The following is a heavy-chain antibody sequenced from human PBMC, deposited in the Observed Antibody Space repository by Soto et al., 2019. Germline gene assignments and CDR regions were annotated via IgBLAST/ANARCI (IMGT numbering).Heavy chain of an antibody. CDR3: AGPGFSSGRGGGILDY. V-gene: IGHV1-18*01. Sequence: ASVKVSCKASGYTFTSYGISWVRQAPGQGLEWMGWISAYNGNTNYAQKLQGRVTMTTDTSTSTAYMELRSLRSDDTAVYYGAGPGFSSGRGGGILDYWGQGTLVTVSS. CDR1: GYTFTSYG. J-gene: IGHJ4*02. CDR2: ISAYNGNT. D-gene: IGHD6-19*01.